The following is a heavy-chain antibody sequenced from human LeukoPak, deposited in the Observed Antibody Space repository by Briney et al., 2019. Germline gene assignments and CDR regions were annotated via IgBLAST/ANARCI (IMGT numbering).Heavy chain of an antibody. V-gene: IGHV3-23*01. CDR1: GITFSSFA. Sequence: GGSLRLSCAASGITFSSFAMSWVRQTPGKGLEWVSAISGSGGSTYYADSVKGRFTISRDNSKNTLYLQMNSLRAEDTAVYYCAKVWYGDYGMYFDYWGQGTLVTVSS. CDR3: AKVWYGDYGMYFDY. J-gene: IGHJ4*02. CDR2: ISGSGGST. D-gene: IGHD4-17*01.